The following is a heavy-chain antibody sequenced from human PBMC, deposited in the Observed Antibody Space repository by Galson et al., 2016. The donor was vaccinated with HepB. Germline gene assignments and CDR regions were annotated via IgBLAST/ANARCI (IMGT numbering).Heavy chain of an antibody. Sequence: SVKVSCKASGGTFSTYSFSWVRQAPGQRPEWMGRIIPILATTNYSQKFRHRVTITADESTRTAYMDFHNLASEDTAVYYCTRSRDDGGSPEYLLYWGQGTVVIVS. CDR3: TRSRDDGGSPEYLLY. V-gene: IGHV1-69*11. CDR1: GGTFSTYS. J-gene: IGHJ1*01. CDR2: IIPILATT. D-gene: IGHD4-23*01.